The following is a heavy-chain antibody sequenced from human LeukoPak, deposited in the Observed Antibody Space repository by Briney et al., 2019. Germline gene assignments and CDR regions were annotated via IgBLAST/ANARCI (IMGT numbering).Heavy chain of an antibody. Sequence: ASVKVSCKASGYTFTSYYIHWVRQAPGQGLEWMGLINPSGGSTNYAQKLQGRVTMTRDTSTSTVYMELSSRRSGDMAVYSCARGPRITIIRGGQWYCLMDVWGKGTTVTISS. J-gene: IGHJ6*03. V-gene: IGHV1-46*01. CDR1: GYTFTSYY. CDR2: INPSGGST. CDR3: ARGPRITIIRGGQWYCLMDV. D-gene: IGHD3-10*01.